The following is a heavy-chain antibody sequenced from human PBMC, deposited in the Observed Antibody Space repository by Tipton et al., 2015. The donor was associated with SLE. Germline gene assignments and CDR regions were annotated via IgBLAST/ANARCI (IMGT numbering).Heavy chain of an antibody. CDR1: GFTFGDYA. CDR3: ARAQEATILGPDYYDSGNYYFFDY. J-gene: IGHJ4*02. D-gene: IGHD3-22*01. V-gene: IGHV3-49*04. CDR2: IRSKAYGGTT. Sequence: SLRLSCTASGFTFGDYAMSWVRQAPGKGLEWVSFIRSKAYGGTTEYAASVNGRFTISRDDSTSIAYLQMNSLRAEDTAVYYCARAQEATILGPDYYDSGNYYFFDYWGQGTLVTVSS.